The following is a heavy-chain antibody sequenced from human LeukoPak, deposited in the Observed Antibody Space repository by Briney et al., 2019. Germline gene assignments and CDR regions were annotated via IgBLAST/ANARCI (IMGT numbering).Heavy chain of an antibody. J-gene: IGHJ6*02. D-gene: IGHD6-6*01. CDR3: ARDRLQYAYSSSEKDGMDV. Sequence: GASVKVSCKASGYTFTGYYMHWVRQAPGQGLEWMGWINPNSGGTNYAQKFQGRVTMTRDTSISTAYMELSRLRSDDTAVYYCARDRLQYAYSSSEKDGMDVWGQGTTVTVSS. CDR2: INPNSGGT. CDR1: GYTFTGYY. V-gene: IGHV1-2*02.